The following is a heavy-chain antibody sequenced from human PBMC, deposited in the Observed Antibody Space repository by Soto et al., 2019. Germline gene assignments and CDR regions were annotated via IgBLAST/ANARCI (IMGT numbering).Heavy chain of an antibody. CDR3: AKDSFADILTGSYNDY. CDR1: GFTFSSYA. D-gene: IGHD3-9*01. J-gene: IGHJ4*02. V-gene: IGHV3-23*01. Sequence: GGSLRLSCAASGFTFSSYAMSWVRQAPGKGLEWVSVISGSGGSTYYADSVKGRFTISRDNSKNPLYLQINSLRAEDTAVYYCAKDSFADILTGSYNDYWGQGTLGTGSS. CDR2: ISGSGGST.